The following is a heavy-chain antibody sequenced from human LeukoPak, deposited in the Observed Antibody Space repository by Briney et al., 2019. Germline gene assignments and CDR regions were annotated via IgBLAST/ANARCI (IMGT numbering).Heavy chain of an antibody. V-gene: IGHV3-48*03. CDR2: ISTSGSTT. D-gene: IGHD3-10*02. CDR1: GFTFSDYG. CDR3: ARGALHVFDY. Sequence: GGSLRLPCAASGFTFSDYGINWVRQAPGKGLEWVSCISTSGSTTYYADSVKGRFTISRDNAKNSLFLQMNTLTAEDTAVYYCARGALHVFDYWGQGTPVTVSS. J-gene: IGHJ4*02.